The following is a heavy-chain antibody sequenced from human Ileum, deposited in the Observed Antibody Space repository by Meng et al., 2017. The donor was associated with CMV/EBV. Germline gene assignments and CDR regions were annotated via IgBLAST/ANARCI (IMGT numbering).Heavy chain of an antibody. Sequence: PVQFGGEVKKPGSWVKVPCEASGGPFSSNAISWVRHAPGQGLEWMGVISPIFRKSNYAQKFQGRLTITADESTSTAYMELSSLTSGDTAVYYCATSGRGPKYYFDYWGQGTLVTVSS. CDR3: ATSGRGPKYYFDY. J-gene: IGHJ4*02. CDR2: ISPIFRKS. D-gene: IGHD1-14*01. CDR1: GGPFSSNA. V-gene: IGHV1-69*01.